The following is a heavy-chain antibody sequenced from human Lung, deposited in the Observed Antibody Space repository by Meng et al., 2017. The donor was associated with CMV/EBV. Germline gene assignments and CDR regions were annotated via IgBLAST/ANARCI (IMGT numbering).Heavy chain of an antibody. CDR1: GFTFRSHA. Sequence: GGSXRLXCVASGFTFRSHAIHWVRQAPGKGLEWVAFISYDGSNKYYPDSVKGRFTISRDNSKYTLYLQMNSLRPEDTAIYYCARGGMGHEYHFDYWGQGT. J-gene: IGHJ4*02. CDR2: ISYDGSNK. D-gene: IGHD2-2*01. CDR3: ARGGMGHEYHFDY. V-gene: IGHV3-30-3*01.